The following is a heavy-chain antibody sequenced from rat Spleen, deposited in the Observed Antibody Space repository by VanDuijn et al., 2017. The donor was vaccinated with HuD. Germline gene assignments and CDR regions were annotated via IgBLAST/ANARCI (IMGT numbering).Heavy chain of an antibody. Sequence: EVQLVESDGGLVQPGRSLKLSCAASGFTFSDYYMAWVRQAPTKGLEWVATISFDGRNSYYRHSVKGRFTISRDNAKSTLYLQMDSLRSEDTATYYCARRHYGYTDYFDYWGQGVMVTVSS. J-gene: IGHJ2*01. CDR3: ARRHYGYTDYFDY. V-gene: IGHV5-29*01. D-gene: IGHD1-9*01. CDR2: ISFDGRNS. CDR1: GFTFSDYY.